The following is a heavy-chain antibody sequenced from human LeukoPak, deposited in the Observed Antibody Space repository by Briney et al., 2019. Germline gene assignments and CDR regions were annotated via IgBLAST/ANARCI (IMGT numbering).Heavy chain of an antibody. J-gene: IGHJ4*02. Sequence: GGSLRLSCAASGFTFDDYTMHWVRQAPGKGLEWVPLISWDGGSTYYADSVKGRFTISRDSSKNSLYLQMNSLRTEDTALYYCAKDIEETTSGYFDYWGQGTLVTVSS. CDR1: GFTFDDYT. CDR3: AKDIEETTSGYFDY. D-gene: IGHD1-7*01. V-gene: IGHV3-43*01. CDR2: ISWDGGST.